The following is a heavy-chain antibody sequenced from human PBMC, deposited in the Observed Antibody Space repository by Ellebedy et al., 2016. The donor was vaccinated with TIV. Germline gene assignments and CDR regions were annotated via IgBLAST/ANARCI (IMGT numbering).Heavy chain of an antibody. CDR1: GFTFSSYG. V-gene: IGHV3-30*18. CDR2: ISYDGSNK. J-gene: IGHJ4*02. Sequence: GGSLRLSCAASGFTFSSYGMHWVRQAPGKGLEWVAVISYDGSNKYYADSVKGRFTISRDNSKNTLYLQMNSLRAEDTAVYYCAKDSDIVVVVAANYFDYWGQGTLVTVSS. D-gene: IGHD2-15*01. CDR3: AKDSDIVVVVAANYFDY.